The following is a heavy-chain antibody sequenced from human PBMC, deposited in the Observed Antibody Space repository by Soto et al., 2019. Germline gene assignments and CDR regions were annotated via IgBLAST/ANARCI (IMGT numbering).Heavy chain of an antibody. CDR2: IYYSGTA. V-gene: IGHV4-30-4*01. D-gene: IGHD2-2*01. CDR3: ARVSIRTSTGYFDI. J-gene: IGHJ3*02. Sequence: QVQLQESGPGLVKPSQTLSLTCTVSGGSIGSGDYYWSWIRQPPGKGLEWIGYIYYSGTAYYNPSLKSRVTISVDTSKNQFSLRLSSVTAADTAVYYCARVSIRTSTGYFDIWGQGTMVTVSS. CDR1: GGSIGSGDYY.